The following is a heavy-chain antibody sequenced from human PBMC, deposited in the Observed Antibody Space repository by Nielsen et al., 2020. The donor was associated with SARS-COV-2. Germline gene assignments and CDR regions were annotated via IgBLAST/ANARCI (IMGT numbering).Heavy chain of an antibody. V-gene: IGHV3-23*01. CDR3: AKAWGYDY. J-gene: IGHJ4*02. Sequence: GESLKISCAASGFTFSSYAMSWVRQAPGKGLEWVSAISGSGGSTYYADSVKGRFTISRDNSKNTLYLQMNSLRAEDTVVYYCAKAWGYDYWGQGTLVTVSS. D-gene: IGHD5-18*01. CDR1: GFTFSSYA. CDR2: ISGSGGST.